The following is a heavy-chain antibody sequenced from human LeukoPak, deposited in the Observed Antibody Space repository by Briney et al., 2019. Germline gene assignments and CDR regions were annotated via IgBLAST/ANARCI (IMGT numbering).Heavy chain of an antibody. CDR3: ARDTTRYYYGMDV. CDR2: IYYSGST. D-gene: IGHD1-1*01. CDR1: GGSISSGGYY. V-gene: IGHV4-31*03. Sequence: SETLSLTCTVSGGSISSGGYYWSWIRQHPGKGLEWIGYIYYSGSTYYNPSLKSRVTISVDTSKNQFSLKLSSVTAADTAVYYCARDTTRYYYGMDVWGQGTRSPSP. J-gene: IGHJ6*02.